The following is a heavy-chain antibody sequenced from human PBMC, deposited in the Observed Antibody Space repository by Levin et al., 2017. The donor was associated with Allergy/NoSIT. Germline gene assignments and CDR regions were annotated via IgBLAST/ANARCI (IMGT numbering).Heavy chain of an antibody. Sequence: KTGGSLRLSCLASGFTFSNTWMNWVRQAPGKGLEWIGLIKSKFDGGTTDFAAPVKDRFTISRDDSKTTLYLQMNSLKTEDTAVYYCATRVPTRCSGATCGPFDLWGRGTMVTVS. D-gene: IGHD2-15*01. J-gene: IGHJ3*01. CDR1: GFTFSNTW. CDR3: ATRVPTRCSGATCGPFDL. CDR2: IKSKFDGGTT. V-gene: IGHV3-15*01.